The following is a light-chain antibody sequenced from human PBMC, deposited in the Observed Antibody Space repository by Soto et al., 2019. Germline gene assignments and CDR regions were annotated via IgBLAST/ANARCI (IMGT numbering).Light chain of an antibody. J-gene: IGKJ1*01. CDR3: QQYGNSRWT. Sequence: EIVLTQSPGTLSLSPGERATLSCRASQSVSSRYLAGYQQKPGQAPRLLISGASTRATVIPDRFSGSGSGTDFTLTISRLEPEDFAVYYCQQYGNSRWTFGQGTKVEIK. CDR2: GAS. CDR1: QSVSSRY. V-gene: IGKV3-20*01.